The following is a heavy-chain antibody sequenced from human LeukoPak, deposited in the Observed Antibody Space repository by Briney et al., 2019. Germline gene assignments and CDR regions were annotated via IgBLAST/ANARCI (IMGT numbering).Heavy chain of an antibody. V-gene: IGHV4-59*01. Sequence: SETLSLTCTVSGGSISSYYWSWIRQPPGKGLEWIGYIYYSGSTNYNPSLKSRVTISVDTSKNQFSLKLSSVTAADTAVYYCARGNWNEAYYFDYWGQGTLATVSS. CDR2: IYYSGST. J-gene: IGHJ4*02. CDR3: ARGNWNEAYYFDY. CDR1: GGSISSYY. D-gene: IGHD1-1*01.